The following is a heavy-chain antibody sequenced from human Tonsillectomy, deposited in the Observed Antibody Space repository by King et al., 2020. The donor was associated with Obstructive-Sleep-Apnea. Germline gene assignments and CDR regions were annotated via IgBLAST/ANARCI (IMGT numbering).Heavy chain of an antibody. V-gene: IGHV4-31*03. CDR3: ARAIYYDSSGYYYVGAFDI. J-gene: IGHJ3*02. CDR1: VGSISSGGYY. Sequence: LQLQESGPGLVKPSQTLSLTCTVSVGSISSGGYYWSWILQPPGKGREWIGYIHYSGGTYYNPALKSRVTISVDTSKNQFSLKLSSVTAADTAVYYCARAIYYDSSGYYYVGAFDIWGQGTMVTVSS. CDR2: IHYSGGT. D-gene: IGHD3-22*01.